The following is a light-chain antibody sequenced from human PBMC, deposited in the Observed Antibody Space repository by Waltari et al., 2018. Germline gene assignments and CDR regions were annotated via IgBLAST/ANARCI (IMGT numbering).Light chain of an antibody. CDR1: SSNVGGYTL. J-gene: IGLJ2*01. CDR2: DVN. CDR3: CSYAGDSTLI. V-gene: IGLV2-23*02. Sequence: QSALTQPASVSGSPVQSITISCAGTSSNVGGYTLVSWYQQHPGKAPQLIIYDVNKRSTGISHRFSGSKSGNTASLTISGLQADDESDYYCCSYAGDSTLIFGGGTK.